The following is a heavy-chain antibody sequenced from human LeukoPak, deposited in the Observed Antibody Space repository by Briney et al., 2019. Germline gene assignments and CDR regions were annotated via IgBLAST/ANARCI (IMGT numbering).Heavy chain of an antibody. CDR1: GFTFSDDY. D-gene: IGHD3-10*01. J-gene: IGHJ4*02. V-gene: IGHV3-11*01. CDR2: ISNSDGTT. CDR3: AKFDVLLWFGESYYGHFDY. Sequence: PGGSLRLSCAASGFTFSDDYMTWIRQAPGKGLECVSYISNSDGTTYYADLVRGRFTISRDNAKKSLYLQMNSLRDEDTAVYYCAKFDVLLWFGESYYGHFDYWGQGTLVTVSS.